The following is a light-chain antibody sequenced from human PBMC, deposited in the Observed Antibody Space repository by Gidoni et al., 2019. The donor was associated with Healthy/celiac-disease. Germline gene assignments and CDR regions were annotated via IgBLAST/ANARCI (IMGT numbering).Light chain of an antibody. CDR1: RGHSSYI. CDR3: ETWDSNTRV. Sequence: QPVLTQSSSASASPGSSVKLTCTLSRGHSSYIIAWHQQQPGKAPRYLMKLEGSGSYNQGSGVPDLCSGASSGADRYLTISNLQSEDEADYYCETWDSNTRVFGGGTKLTVL. V-gene: IGLV4-60*03. CDR2: LEGSGSY. J-gene: IGLJ2*01.